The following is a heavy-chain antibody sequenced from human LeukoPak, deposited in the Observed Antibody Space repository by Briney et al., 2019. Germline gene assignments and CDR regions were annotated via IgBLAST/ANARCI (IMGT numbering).Heavy chain of an antibody. J-gene: IGHJ3*02. CDR3: ARRYPGAFDI. D-gene: IGHD1-1*01. CDR2: IKQSGST. Sequence: SETLSLTCAVYGGSFSGYYWSWIRQPPGKGLEWIGEIKQSGSTNYNPSLKSRVTISVDTSKNQFSLKLSSVTAADAAVYYCARRYPGAFDIWGQGTMVTVSS. V-gene: IGHV4-34*01. CDR1: GGSFSGYY.